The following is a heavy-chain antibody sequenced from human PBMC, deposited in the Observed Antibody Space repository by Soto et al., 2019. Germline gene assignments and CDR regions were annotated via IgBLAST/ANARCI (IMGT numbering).Heavy chain of an antibody. CDR3: ARRRKIVGDACDI. CDR2: IDPSDSYT. D-gene: IGHD3-22*01. CDR1: GYSFTNYW. Sequence: EVQLVQSGAEVKKPGESLRISCEASGYSFTNYWITWVRQMPGKGLEWMGRIDPSDSYTEYSPSFQGCVTISVDKSISTAYVQWSTLKASDTAMYYCARRRKIVGDACDIWGQGAMVTVSS. J-gene: IGHJ3*02. V-gene: IGHV5-10-1*01.